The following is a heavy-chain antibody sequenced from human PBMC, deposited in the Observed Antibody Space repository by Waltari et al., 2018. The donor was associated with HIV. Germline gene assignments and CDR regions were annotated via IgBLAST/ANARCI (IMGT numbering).Heavy chain of an antibody. D-gene: IGHD4-17*01. CDR1: GFTFSSYS. V-gene: IGHV3-48*01. Sequence: EVQLVESGGGLVQPGGSLRLSCAASGFTFSSYSMNWVRQAPGKGLEWVSYISSSSSTIYYADSVKGRFIISRDNAKNSLYLQMNSLRAEDTAVYYCARAPYGAHGGMDVWGQGTTVTVSS. J-gene: IGHJ6*02. CDR2: ISSSSSTI. CDR3: ARAPYGAHGGMDV.